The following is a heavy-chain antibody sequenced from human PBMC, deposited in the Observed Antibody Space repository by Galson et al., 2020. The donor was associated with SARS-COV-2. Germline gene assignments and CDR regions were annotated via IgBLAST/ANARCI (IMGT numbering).Heavy chain of an antibody. Sequence: GGSLRLSCAASGFTFSSYAMHWVRQAPGKGLEWVAVISYDGSNKYYADSVKGRFTISRDNSKNTLYLQMNSLRAEDTAVYYCVGSSGYFVRGFDYWGQGTLVTVSS. J-gene: IGHJ4*02. D-gene: IGHD3-22*01. CDR1: GFTFSSYA. V-gene: IGHV3-30*04. CDR3: VGSSGYFVRGFDY. CDR2: ISYDGSNK.